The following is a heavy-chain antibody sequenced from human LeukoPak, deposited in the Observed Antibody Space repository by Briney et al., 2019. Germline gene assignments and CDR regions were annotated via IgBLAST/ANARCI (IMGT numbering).Heavy chain of an antibody. V-gene: IGHV3-23*01. CDR2: ISGSGGST. J-gene: IGHJ4*02. Sequence: PGGSLRLSFAASGFTFSSYAMSWVRQAPWKGLEGVSAISGSGGSTYYADSVKGRFTISRDNSKNTLYLQMNSLRAEDTAVYYCAKDAVLLWFGELFTYFDYWGQGTLVTVSS. CDR1: GFTFSSYA. D-gene: IGHD3-10*01. CDR3: AKDAVLLWFGELFTYFDY.